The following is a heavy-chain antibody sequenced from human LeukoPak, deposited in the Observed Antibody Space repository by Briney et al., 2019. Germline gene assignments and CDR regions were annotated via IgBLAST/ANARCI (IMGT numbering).Heavy chain of an antibody. CDR1: GYSFSSYW. D-gene: IGHD1-26*01. CDR3: ARPLVGADTLFDH. V-gene: IGHV5-51*01. CDR2: IYPGDSDT. Sequence: HGESLKISCKGSGYSFSSYWIGWVRQMPGKGLGWMGIIYPGDSDTRYSPSFQGQVTISADKSISTAYLQWSSLKASDTAMYYCARPLVGADTLFDHWGQGTLVTVSS. J-gene: IGHJ4*02.